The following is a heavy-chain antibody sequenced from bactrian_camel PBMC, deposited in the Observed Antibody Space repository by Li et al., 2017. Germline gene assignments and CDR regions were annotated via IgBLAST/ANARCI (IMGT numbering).Heavy chain of an antibody. Sequence: HVQLVESGGGSVQAGGSLRLSCAASGRLYGCLWMGWFRQAPGKEREGVASLYVNGGTTYYGDSVKGRFTISKDNEKNTLYLKMSSLKHEDTAMYYCAAKLPFECYVDSSGTDFDNWGRGTQVTVS. CDR3: AAKLPFECYVDSSGTDFDN. D-gene: IGHD3*01. CDR2: LYVNGGTT. CDR1: GRLYGCLW. J-gene: IGHJ6*01. V-gene: IGHV3S54*01.